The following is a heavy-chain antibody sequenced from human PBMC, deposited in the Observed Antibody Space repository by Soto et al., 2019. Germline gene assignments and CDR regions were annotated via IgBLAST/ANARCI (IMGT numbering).Heavy chain of an antibody. J-gene: IGHJ5*01. V-gene: IGHV4-30-4*01. CDR2: IYKSTTT. CDR3: ARGRYCLTGRCFPNWFDS. CDR1: GDSISTVDYF. D-gene: IGHD2-15*01. Sequence: LSLTCSVSGDSISTVDYFWAWIRQPPGQALEYIGYIYKSTTTYYNPSFESRVAISLDTSKSQFSLNVTSVTAADTAVYFCARGRYCLTGRCFPNWFDSWGQGTLVTVSS.